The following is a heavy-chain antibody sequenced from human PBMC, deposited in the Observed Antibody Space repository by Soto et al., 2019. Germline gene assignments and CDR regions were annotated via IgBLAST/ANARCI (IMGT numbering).Heavy chain of an antibody. CDR1: GFTFSAYY. CDR2: ISSSGDVI. J-gene: IGHJ4*02. D-gene: IGHD3-22*01. CDR3: ARDLGYYASDGYFDY. Sequence: GSLGLSCAGSGFTFSAYYMSGIRQAPGKGLEWVSYISSSGDVIYYADSVKGRITISRDNAKNSLYLQMNSLRVEDTAVYYCARDLGYYASDGYFDYWGQGTLVTVSS. V-gene: IGHV3-11*01.